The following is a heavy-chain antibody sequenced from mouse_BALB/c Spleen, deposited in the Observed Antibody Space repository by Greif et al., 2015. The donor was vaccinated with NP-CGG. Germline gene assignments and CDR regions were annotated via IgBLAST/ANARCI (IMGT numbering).Heavy chain of an antibody. Sequence: VQLQQSGAELVKPGASVKLSCTASGFNIKDTYMHWVKQRPEQGLEWIGRIDPANGNTKYDPKFQGKATITADTSSNTAYLQLSSLTSEDTAVYYCASLRDGCDGFAYWGQGTLVTVSA. CDR1: GFNIKDTY. J-gene: IGHJ3*01. CDR3: ASLRDGCDGFAY. CDR2: IDPANGNT. D-gene: IGHD2-2*01. V-gene: IGHV14-3*02.